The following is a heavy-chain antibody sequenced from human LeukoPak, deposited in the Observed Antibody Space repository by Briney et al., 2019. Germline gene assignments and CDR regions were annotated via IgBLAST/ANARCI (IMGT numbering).Heavy chain of an antibody. CDR3: ARDSLPLIQGVHAFDI. CDR1: GFTFSSYA. V-gene: IGHV3-30*04. J-gene: IGHJ3*02. Sequence: WRSLRLSCAASGFTFSSYAMHWVRQAPGKGLEWVAVISYDGSNKYYADSVKGRFTISRDNSKNTLYLQMNSLRAEDTAVYYCARDSLPLIQGVHAFDIWGQGTMVTVSS. D-gene: IGHD3-16*01. CDR2: ISYDGSNK.